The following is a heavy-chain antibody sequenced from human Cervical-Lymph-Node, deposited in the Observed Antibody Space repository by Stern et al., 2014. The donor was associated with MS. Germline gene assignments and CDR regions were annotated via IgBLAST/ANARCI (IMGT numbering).Heavy chain of an antibody. Sequence: VQLVQSGAEVKKPGSSVKVSCKASGGTFSSYAISWVRQAPGQGLEWVGGIIPIFGTANYAQKFQGRVTITADKSTSTAYMELSSLRSEDTAVYYCARDRGYSYGFYYGMDVWGQGTTVTVSS. D-gene: IGHD5-18*01. V-gene: IGHV1-69*06. CDR2: IIPIFGTA. CDR1: GGTFSSYA. J-gene: IGHJ6*02. CDR3: ARDRGYSYGFYYGMDV.